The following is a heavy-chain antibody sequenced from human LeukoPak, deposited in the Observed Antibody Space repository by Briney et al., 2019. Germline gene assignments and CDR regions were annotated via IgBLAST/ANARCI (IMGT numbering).Heavy chain of an antibody. D-gene: IGHD3-16*01. Sequence: ASVKVSCKASGYTFTGYYMHWVRQAPGQGLEWMGWINPNSGGTNYAQKFQGRVTMTRDTSISTAYMELSRLRSDDTAVYYCARESQWGSPFLDYWGQGTLVTVSS. V-gene: IGHV1-2*02. CDR2: INPNSGGT. J-gene: IGHJ4*02. CDR3: ARESQWGSPFLDY. CDR1: GYTFTGYY.